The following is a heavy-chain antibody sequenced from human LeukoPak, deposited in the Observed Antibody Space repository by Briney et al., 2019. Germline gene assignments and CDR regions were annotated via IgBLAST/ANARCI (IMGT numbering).Heavy chain of an antibody. Sequence: SETLSLTCAVYGGSFSGYYWSWIRQSPGKGLEWIGEINYSGGTNYNPSLKSRVTISVDTSKNHFSLKLSSVTAADTAVYYCAKRSYCGGDCYPKRSCSSFDYWGQGTRVTVSS. CDR3: AKRSYCGGDCYPKRSCSSFDY. CDR2: INYSGGT. V-gene: IGHV4-34*01. D-gene: IGHD2-21*02. CDR1: GGSFSGYY. J-gene: IGHJ4*02.